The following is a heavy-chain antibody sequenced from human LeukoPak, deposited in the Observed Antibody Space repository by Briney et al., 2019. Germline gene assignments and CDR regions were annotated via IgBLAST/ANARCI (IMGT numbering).Heavy chain of an antibody. Sequence: ASVKVSCKASGYTFTGYYMHWVRQAPGQGLEWIGWINPNSGGTNYAQKFQGRVTMTRDTSISTAYMELSRLRSDDTAVYYCARVGQWLVVGNWFDPWGQGTLVTVSS. J-gene: IGHJ5*02. CDR2: INPNSGGT. CDR1: GYTFTGYY. D-gene: IGHD6-19*01. V-gene: IGHV1-2*02. CDR3: ARVGQWLVVGNWFDP.